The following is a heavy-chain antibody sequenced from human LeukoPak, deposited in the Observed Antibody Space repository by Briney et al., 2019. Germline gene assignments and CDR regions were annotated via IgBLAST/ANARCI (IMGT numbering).Heavy chain of an antibody. CDR3: ARDLYSSRTNDAFVI. D-gene: IGHD6-13*01. CDR2: VYDIGST. Sequence: ASETLSLTCTVSGGSIGSHYWTWIRQTPGKGLEWIGYVYDIGSTKYNPSLKSRVTISVDTSKNQFSLRLSAVPAADTAVYYCARDLYSSRTNDAFVIWGQGTMVTVSS. J-gene: IGHJ3*02. V-gene: IGHV4-59*11. CDR1: GGSIGSHY.